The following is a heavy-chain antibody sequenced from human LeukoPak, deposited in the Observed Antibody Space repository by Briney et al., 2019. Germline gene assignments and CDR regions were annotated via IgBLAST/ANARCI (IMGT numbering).Heavy chain of an antibody. J-gene: IGHJ4*02. CDR3: ARGGPSSGWFRGRYFDY. V-gene: IGHV4-4*07. CDR1: GGSISSYY. D-gene: IGHD6-19*01. CDR2: IYTSGST. Sequence: PSQTLSLTCTVSGGSISSYYWSWIRQPAGKGLEWIGRIYTSGSTNYNPSLKSRVTMSVDTSKNQFSLKLSSVTAADTAVYYCARGGPSSGWFRGRYFDYWGQGTLVTVSS.